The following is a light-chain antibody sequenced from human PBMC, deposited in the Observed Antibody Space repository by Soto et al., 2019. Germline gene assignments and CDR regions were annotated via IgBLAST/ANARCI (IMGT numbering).Light chain of an antibody. CDR1: QSVSSY. CDR2: DAS. J-gene: IGKJ4*01. Sequence: ETVLTQSPATLSLSPGERATLSCRASQSVSSYLAWYQQKPGQAPRLLIYDASNRATGIPARFSGSGSGTDFTLTISSLEPADFAVYYCQQRSNWPLTFGGGTKVEI. CDR3: QQRSNWPLT. V-gene: IGKV3-11*01.